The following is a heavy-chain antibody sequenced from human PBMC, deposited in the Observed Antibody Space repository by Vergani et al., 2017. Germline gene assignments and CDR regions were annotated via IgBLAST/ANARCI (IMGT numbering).Heavy chain of an antibody. CDR2: TYYRSKWYN. CDR1: GDSVSSNSAA. D-gene: IGHD2-2*01. V-gene: IGHV6-1*01. CDR3: ARDLFLGSQVVVPAMRPGYYYGMDV. Sequence: QVQLQQSGPGLVKPSQTLSLTCAISGDSVSSNSAAWNWIRQSPSRGLEWLGRTYYRSKWYNDYAVSVKSRITINPDTSKNQFSLQLNSVTPEDTAVYYCARDLFLGSQVVVPAMRPGYYYGMDVWGQGTTVTVSS. J-gene: IGHJ6*02.